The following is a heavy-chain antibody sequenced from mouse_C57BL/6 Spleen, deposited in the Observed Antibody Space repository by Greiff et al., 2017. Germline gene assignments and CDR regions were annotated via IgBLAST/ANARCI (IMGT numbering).Heavy chain of an antibody. Sequence: QVTLKVSGPGILQPSQTLSLTCSFSGFSLSTFGMGVGWIRQPSGKGLEWLAHIWWDDDKYYTPALKSRLTISKATSKNQVFLKIANVDTADTATYYGARPHYYGSSWDYAMDDWGQGTSVTVSS. V-gene: IGHV8-8*01. CDR1: GFSLSTFGMG. D-gene: IGHD1-1*01. J-gene: IGHJ4*01. CDR3: ARPHYYGSSWDYAMDD. CDR2: IWWDDDK.